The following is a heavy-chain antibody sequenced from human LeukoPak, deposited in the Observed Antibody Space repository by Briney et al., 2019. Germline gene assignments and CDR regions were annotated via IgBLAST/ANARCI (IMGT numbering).Heavy chain of an antibody. V-gene: IGHV4-59*01. CDR1: GGSISSYY. J-gene: IGHJ3*02. D-gene: IGHD5/OR15-5a*01. Sequence: SETLSLTCTVSGGSISSYYWSWIRQPPGKGLEWIGYIYYSGSTNYNPSLKSRVTISVDTSKNQFSLKLSSVTAADTAVYYCARDVSELDIWGQGTMVTVSS. CDR2: IYYSGST. CDR3: ARDVSELDI.